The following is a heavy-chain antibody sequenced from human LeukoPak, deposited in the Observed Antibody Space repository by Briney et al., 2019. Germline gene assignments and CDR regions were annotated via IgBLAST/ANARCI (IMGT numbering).Heavy chain of an antibody. V-gene: IGHV4-59*01. D-gene: IGHD3-10*01. CDR2: IDYSGST. CDR1: GGSIGTYY. J-gene: IGHJ4*02. Sequence: PSETLSLTCTVSGGSIGTYYWTWIRQPPGKGLEWIGYIDYSGSTNYNPSLKSRVSISVDTSKSQFSLKLTSLTAADTAVYYCARSIRSYSGLGSLNFDYWGQGTLVTVSS. CDR3: ARSIRSYSGLGSLNFDY.